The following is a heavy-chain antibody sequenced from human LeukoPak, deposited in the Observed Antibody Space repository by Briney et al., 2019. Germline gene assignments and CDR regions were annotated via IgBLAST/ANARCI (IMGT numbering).Heavy chain of an antibody. D-gene: IGHD1-7*01. Sequence: ASVKVSCKVSGYTFTSYGISWVRQAPGQGLEWMGWISAYNGNTNYAQKLQGRVTMTTDTSTSTAYMELRSLRSDDTAVYYCARDFPNWNYGSGGWFVPWGQGTLVTVSS. CDR2: ISAYNGNT. CDR3: ARDFPNWNYGSGGWFVP. CDR1: GYTFTSYG. J-gene: IGHJ5*02. V-gene: IGHV1-18*01.